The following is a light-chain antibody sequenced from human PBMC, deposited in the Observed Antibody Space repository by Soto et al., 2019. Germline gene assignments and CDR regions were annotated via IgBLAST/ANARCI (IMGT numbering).Light chain of an antibody. CDR2: GAS. Sequence: EFVLTQSPGTLSLSPGERATLSCRASQSVSSSFLAWYQQKPGQTPRLLIYGASSRAPGIPDRFSGSGSGTDFTLTISSLQSEDSALYYCQQYDKWPPSTFGQGTKVDIK. CDR3: QQYDKWPPST. V-gene: IGKV3-20*01. CDR1: QSVSSSF. J-gene: IGKJ1*01.